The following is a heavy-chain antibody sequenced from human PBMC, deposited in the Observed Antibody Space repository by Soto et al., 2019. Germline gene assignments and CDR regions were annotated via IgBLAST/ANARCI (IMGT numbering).Heavy chain of an antibody. CDR2: IDPSDSYT. J-gene: IGHJ4*02. D-gene: IGHD5-18*01. CDR1: GYSFTNYW. CDR3: ARHTGPHSNFDY. V-gene: IGHV5-10-1*01. Sequence: PGESLKISCKGSGYSFTNYWISWVRQMPGKGLEWMGRIDPSDSYTNYSPSFQGHVTISADKSISTAYLQWSSLKASDTAMYYCARHTGPHSNFDYWGQGTLVTVSS.